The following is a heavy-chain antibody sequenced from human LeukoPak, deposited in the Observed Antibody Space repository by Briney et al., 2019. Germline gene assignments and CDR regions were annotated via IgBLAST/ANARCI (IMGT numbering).Heavy chain of an antibody. J-gene: IGHJ4*02. V-gene: IGHV3-15*01. Sequence: GGSLRLSCAASGFTFSNAWMSWVRQAPGKGLEWVGRIKSKTDGGTTDYAAPVEGRFTISRDDSKNTLYLQMNSLKTEDTAVYYCTTTMMQYYYDSSGYYGFDYWGQGTLVTVSS. CDR2: IKSKTDGGTT. D-gene: IGHD3-22*01. CDR1: GFTFSNAW. CDR3: TTTMMQYYYDSSGYYGFDY.